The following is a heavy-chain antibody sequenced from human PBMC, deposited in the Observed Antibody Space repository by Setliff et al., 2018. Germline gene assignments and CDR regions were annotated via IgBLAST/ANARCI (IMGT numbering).Heavy chain of an antibody. J-gene: IGHJ6*03. D-gene: IGHD6-19*01. CDR2: IYSDENT. CDR1: GGSINEYY. Sequence: SETLSLTCSVSGGSINEYYWSWFRQPAGKGLEWIGRIYSDENTDYNPSLKSRVTMSADTSKNQFSLKLKSVTAADTAVYYCTREQWLDPPGYYYMDVWAKGTTVTVSS. CDR3: TREQWLDPPGYYYMDV. V-gene: IGHV4-4*07.